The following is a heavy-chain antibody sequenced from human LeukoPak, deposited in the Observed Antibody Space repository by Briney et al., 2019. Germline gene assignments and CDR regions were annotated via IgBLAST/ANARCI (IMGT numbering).Heavy chain of an antibody. CDR1: GGPISSGDFY. V-gene: IGHV4-39*07. Sequence: SETLSLTCTVSGGPISSGDFYWGWIRQPPGKGLEWIGSIYSDGSTYSNPSSDPSLNSRVTISVDKSKNQFSLKVKSVTAADTAIYYCARVKSTSWFDYWGQGALVTVSS. CDR2: IYSDGST. D-gene: IGHD2-2*01. J-gene: IGHJ4*02. CDR3: ARVKSTSWFDY.